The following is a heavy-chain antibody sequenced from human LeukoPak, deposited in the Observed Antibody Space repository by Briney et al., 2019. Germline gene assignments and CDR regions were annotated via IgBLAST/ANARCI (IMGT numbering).Heavy chain of an antibody. CDR1: GGSFSGYY. CDR2: INHSGST. CDR3: AGRSHYYDSSGYPILGYFDY. V-gene: IGHV4-34*01. D-gene: IGHD3-22*01. Sequence: SETLSLTCAVYGGSFSGYYWSWIRQPPGKGLEWIWEINHSGSTNYNPSLKSRVTISVDTSKNQFSLKLSSVTAADTAVYYCAGRSHYYDSSGYPILGYFDYWGQGTLVTVSS. J-gene: IGHJ4*02.